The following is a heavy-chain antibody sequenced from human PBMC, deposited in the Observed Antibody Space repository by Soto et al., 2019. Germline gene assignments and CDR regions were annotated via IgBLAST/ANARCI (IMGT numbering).Heavy chain of an antibody. Sequence: GGSLRLSCAASGFTFSSYAMTWVRQAPGKGLEWVSVMSGSGGSTYYADSVKGRFTISRDNSKNTLYLQMNSLRVEDTAVYYCAKERSPPIQTTVVTPVWNDYWGQGTLVTVSS. CDR1: GFTFSSYA. J-gene: IGHJ4*02. V-gene: IGHV3-23*01. D-gene: IGHD4-17*01. CDR2: MSGSGGST. CDR3: AKERSPPIQTTVVTPVWNDY.